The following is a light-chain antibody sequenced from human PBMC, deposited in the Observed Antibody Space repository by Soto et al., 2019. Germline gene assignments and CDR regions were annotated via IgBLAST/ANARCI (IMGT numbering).Light chain of an antibody. Sequence: DIQMTQSPSSLSASVGDRVTITCRASQSISSYLNWYQQKPGKAPKLLIYAASSLQSGVPSRFSGSGSGTDLTLTISSLQPEDFATYYCQQSYSTLPTFGQGTKV. CDR1: QSISSY. CDR3: QQSYSTLPT. V-gene: IGKV1-39*01. CDR2: AAS. J-gene: IGKJ1*01.